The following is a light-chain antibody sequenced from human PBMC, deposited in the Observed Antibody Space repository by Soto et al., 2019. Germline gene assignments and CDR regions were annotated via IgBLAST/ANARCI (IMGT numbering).Light chain of an antibody. CDR2: GNR. J-gene: IGLJ2*01. V-gene: IGLV1-40*01. CDR1: SSNIGAGYD. CDR3: QSFDSNLNVVV. Sequence: QSVLTQPPSLSGAPGQRLTISCIGSSSNIGAGYDVHWYQQFPGTAPKLLIYGNRNRPSGVPGRFSGSKSGTSASLAIAGLRAGDEADYYCQSFDSNLNVVVFGGRTKVTVL.